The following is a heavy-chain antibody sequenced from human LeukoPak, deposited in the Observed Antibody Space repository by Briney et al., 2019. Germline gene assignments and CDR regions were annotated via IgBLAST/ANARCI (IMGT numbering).Heavy chain of an antibody. J-gene: IGHJ3*02. Sequence: ASVKVSCKASGYTFTGYYMHCVRQAPGQGLEWMGWINPNSGGTNYAQKFQGRVTMTRDTSISTAHMELSRLRSDDTAVYYCARESGIAENAFDIWGQGTMVTVSS. V-gene: IGHV1-2*02. CDR3: ARESGIAENAFDI. CDR2: INPNSGGT. CDR1: GYTFTGYY. D-gene: IGHD6-13*01.